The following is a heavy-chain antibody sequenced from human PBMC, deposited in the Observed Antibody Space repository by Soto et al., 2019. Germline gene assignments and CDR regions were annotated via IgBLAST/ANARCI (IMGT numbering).Heavy chain of an antibody. D-gene: IGHD2-15*01. Sequence: GGSLRLSCAASGFTFSSSEMYWVRQAPGKGLEWISYIHPGGQTIFYAESVKGRFTISRDNAKHSVYLQMNSLRAEDTAVYYCARRGSRWGRGTKVTVSS. CDR1: GFTFSSSE. J-gene: IGHJ3*01. CDR2: IHPGGQTI. V-gene: IGHV3-48*03. CDR3: ARRGSR.